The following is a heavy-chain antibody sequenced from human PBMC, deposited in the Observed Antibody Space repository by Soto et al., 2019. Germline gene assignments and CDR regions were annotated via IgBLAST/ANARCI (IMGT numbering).Heavy chain of an antibody. V-gene: IGHV4-39*01. J-gene: IGHJ6*02. CDR2: IYYSGST. Sequence: SETLSLTCTVSGGSISSSNYYWGWIRQPPGKGLEWIGSIYYSGSTYYNPSLKSRVTISVDTSKNQFSLKLSSVTAADTAVYYCARHLSDSSGWYDYYYYGMDVWGQGTTVT. CDR3: ARHLSDSSGWYDYYYYGMDV. CDR1: GGSISSSNYY. D-gene: IGHD6-19*01.